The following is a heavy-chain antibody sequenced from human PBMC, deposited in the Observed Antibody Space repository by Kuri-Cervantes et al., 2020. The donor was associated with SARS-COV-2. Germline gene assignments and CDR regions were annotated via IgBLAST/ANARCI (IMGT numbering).Heavy chain of an antibody. CDR3: ARGLRGLTHDY. J-gene: IGHJ4*02. D-gene: IGHD4/OR15-4a*01. Sequence: SETLSLTCTVSGGSISSSSYYWGWIRQPPGKGLEWIGCIYYSGSTYYNPSLKSRVTISVDTSKNQFSLKLSSVTAADTAVYYCARGLRGLTHDYWGQGTLVTVSS. CDR2: IYYSGST. V-gene: IGHV4-39*01. CDR1: GGSISSSSYY.